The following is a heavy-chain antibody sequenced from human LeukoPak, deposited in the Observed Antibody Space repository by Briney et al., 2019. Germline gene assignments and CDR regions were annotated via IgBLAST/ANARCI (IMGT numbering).Heavy chain of an antibody. CDR3: ARLQPRYYFDY. CDR1: GGSFSGYY. J-gene: IGHJ4*02. CDR2: INHSGST. D-gene: IGHD5-18*01. Sequence: LETLSLTCAVYGGSFSGYYWSWIRQPPGKGLEWIGEINHSGSTNYNPSLKSRVTISVDTSKNQFSLKLSSVAAADTAVYYCARLQPRYYFDYWGQGTLVTVSS. V-gene: IGHV4-34*01.